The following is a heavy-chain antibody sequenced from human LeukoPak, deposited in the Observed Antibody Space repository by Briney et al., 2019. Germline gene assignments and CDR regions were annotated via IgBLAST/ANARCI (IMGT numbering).Heavy chain of an antibody. D-gene: IGHD2-2*01. CDR3: ARIGYCSSTSCYGPYYFDY. J-gene: IGHJ4*02. CDR1: GGSFSSSSYN. CDR2: SYYSGST. Sequence: SETLSLTCTVSGGSFSSSSYNWGWIRQPPGKELEWIGSSYYSGSTYYNPSLKSRVTISVDTSKNQFSLKLSSVTAADTAVYYCARIGYCSSTSCYGPYYFDYWGQGTLVTVSS. V-gene: IGHV4-39*01.